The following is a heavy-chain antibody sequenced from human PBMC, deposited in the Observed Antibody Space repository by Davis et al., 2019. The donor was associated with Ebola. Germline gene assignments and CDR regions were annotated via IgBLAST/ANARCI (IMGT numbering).Heavy chain of an antibody. J-gene: IGHJ4*02. Sequence: WVRQPPGKGLEWIGEVHGPGHTDYNPSLESRVTISADKSNNHFSLRLTSVTAADTAVYYCARQVGRSTMIDSWGQGTLVTVSS. V-gene: IGHV4-4*02. CDR2: VHGPGHT. D-gene: IGHD3-22*01. CDR3: ARQVGRSTMIDS.